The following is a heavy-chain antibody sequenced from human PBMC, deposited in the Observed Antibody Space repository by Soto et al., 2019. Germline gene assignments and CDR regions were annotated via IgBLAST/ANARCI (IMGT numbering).Heavy chain of an antibody. CDR3: ASRGDELDAFDI. Sequence: GASVKVSCKASGGTFSSYTISWVRQAPGQGLEWMGRIIPILGIANYAQKFQGRVTITADKSTSTAYMGLSSLRSEDTAVYYCASRGDELDAFDIWGQGTMVTVSS. V-gene: IGHV1-69*02. CDR1: GGTFSSYT. D-gene: IGHD3-10*01. CDR2: IIPILGIA. J-gene: IGHJ3*02.